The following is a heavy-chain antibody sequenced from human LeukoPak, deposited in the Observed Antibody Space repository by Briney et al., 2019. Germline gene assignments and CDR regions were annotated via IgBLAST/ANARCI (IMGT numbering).Heavy chain of an antibody. Sequence: GGSLRLSCAASGFTFSTYEMNWVRQAPGKGLEWLSYISSSGSTIYYADSVKGRFTISRDNAKNSLYLRMHSLRAEDTAIYYCARETDSTLFDYWGQGTLVTVSS. V-gene: IGHV3-48*03. CDR1: GFTFSTYE. CDR3: ARETDSTLFDY. CDR2: ISSSGSTI. J-gene: IGHJ4*02. D-gene: IGHD2-2*01.